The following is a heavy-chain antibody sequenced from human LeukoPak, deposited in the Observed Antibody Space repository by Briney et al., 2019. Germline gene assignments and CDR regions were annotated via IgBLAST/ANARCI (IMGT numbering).Heavy chain of an antibody. J-gene: IGHJ5*02. V-gene: IGHV4-4*09. CDR1: GGSISSYY. CDR2: IYTSGST. Sequence: SETLSLTCTVSGGSISSYYWSWIRQPPGKGLEWIGYIYTSGSTNYNPSLKSRVTISVDTSKNQFSLKLSSVTAADTAVYYCARSAAKGSNWFDPWGQGTLVTVSS. CDR3: ARSAAKGSNWFDP. D-gene: IGHD2-2*01.